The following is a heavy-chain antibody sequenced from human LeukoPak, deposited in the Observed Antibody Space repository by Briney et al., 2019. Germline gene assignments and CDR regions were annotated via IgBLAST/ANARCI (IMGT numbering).Heavy chain of an antibody. CDR3: AKDQGYYGGNLDAFDI. CDR1: GFAFSSYS. J-gene: IGHJ3*02. CDR2: ISSSSSTI. V-gene: IGHV3-48*01. D-gene: IGHD4-23*01. Sequence: GGSLRLSCAASGFAFSSYSMNWVRQAPGKGREWVSYISSSSSTIYYADSVKGRFTISRDNSKNTLYLQMNSLRAEDTAVYYCAKDQGYYGGNLDAFDIWGQGTMVTVSS.